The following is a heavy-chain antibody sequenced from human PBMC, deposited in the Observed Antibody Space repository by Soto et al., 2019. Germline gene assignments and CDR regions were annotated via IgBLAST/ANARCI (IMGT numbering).Heavy chain of an antibody. J-gene: IGHJ6*02. D-gene: IGHD2-2*02. V-gene: IGHV1-69*12. Sequence: QVQLVQSGAEVKKPGSSVKVSCKASGGTFSRYAISWVRQAPGQGLEWMGGIIPIFGTPDYAQKFQGRVTITADESTSTAYMELSSLRSEDTAVYYCARNGYCISTSCYSDYYYGMDVWDQGTTVTVSS. CDR2: IIPIFGTP. CDR3: ARNGYCISTSCYSDYYYGMDV. CDR1: GGTFSRYA.